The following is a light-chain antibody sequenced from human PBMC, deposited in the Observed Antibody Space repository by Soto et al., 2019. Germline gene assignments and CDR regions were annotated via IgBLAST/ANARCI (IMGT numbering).Light chain of an antibody. CDR1: SSDVGRYNL. V-gene: IGLV2-23*01. J-gene: IGLJ2*01. Sequence: QSALTQPASVSGSPGQSITISCTGTSSDVGRYNLVSWYQHHPGKAPKLMSYGDNKRPSGISNRFSGSRSGNTASLTISGLQAEDEADYHCCSYAYGNTVVFGGGTKLTVL. CDR3: CSYAYGNTVV. CDR2: GDN.